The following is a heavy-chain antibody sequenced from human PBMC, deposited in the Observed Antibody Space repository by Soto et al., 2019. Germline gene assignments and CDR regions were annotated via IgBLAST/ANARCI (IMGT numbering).Heavy chain of an antibody. CDR2: IYSSGST. J-gene: IGHJ5*02. Sequence: PSETLSLTCTVSGGSISSYYWSWIRQPPGKGLEWIGYIYSSGSTNYNPSLKSRVTISVDTSKKQFSLKLSSVAVADTAVYYCARTGGWNGGYNCFDPCGQRTLVTVSS. V-gene: IGHV4-59*01. CDR1: GGSISSYY. CDR3: ARTGGWNGGYNCFDP. D-gene: IGHD1-1*01.